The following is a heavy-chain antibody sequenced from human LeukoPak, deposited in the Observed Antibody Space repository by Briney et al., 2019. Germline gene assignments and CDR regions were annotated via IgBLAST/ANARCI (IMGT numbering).Heavy chain of an antibody. CDR1: GFTFSSYW. J-gene: IGHJ6*02. V-gene: IGHV3-7*03. D-gene: IGHD4-17*01. Sequence: GGSLRLSCAASGFTFSSYWMNWARQAPGKGLEWVASINHNGNVNYYVDSVKGRFTISRDNAKNSLYLQMSNLRAEDTAVYYCAREDGDPLGNYYGMDVWGQGTTVTVSS. CDR2: INHNGNVN. CDR3: AREDGDPLGNYYGMDV.